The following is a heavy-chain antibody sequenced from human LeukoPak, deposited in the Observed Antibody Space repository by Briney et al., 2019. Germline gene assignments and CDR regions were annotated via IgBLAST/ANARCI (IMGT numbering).Heavy chain of an antibody. Sequence: GGSLRLSCAASGFTLDDYAMHWVRQAPGKGLEWVSGISWNSGSIGYADSVKGRFTISRDNAKNSLYLQMNSLRAEDTALYYCAKDRSGRSSYYYYMDVWGKGTTATVSS. CDR3: AKDRSGRSSYYYYMDV. V-gene: IGHV3-9*01. J-gene: IGHJ6*03. D-gene: IGHD6-25*01. CDR1: GFTLDDYA. CDR2: ISWNSGSI.